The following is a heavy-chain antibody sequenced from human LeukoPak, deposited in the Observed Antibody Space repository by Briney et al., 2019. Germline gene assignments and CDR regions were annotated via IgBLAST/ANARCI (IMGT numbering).Heavy chain of an antibody. CDR3: ARGLLDYGGSNRFDP. D-gene: IGHD4-23*01. V-gene: IGHV3-13*04. Sequence: GGSLRLSCAASGFTLSKYDMHWVRQRIGKGLEWVSSIATAGDTYYQGSVKGRFAISRENAKNSLYLQLNSLRAEDTAVYYCARGLLDYGGSNRFDPWGQGTLATVSS. CDR1: GFTLSKYD. J-gene: IGHJ5*02. CDR2: IATAGDT.